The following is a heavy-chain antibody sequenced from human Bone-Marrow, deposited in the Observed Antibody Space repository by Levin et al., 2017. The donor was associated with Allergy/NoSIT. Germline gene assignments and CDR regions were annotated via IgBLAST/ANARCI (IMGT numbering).Heavy chain of an antibody. D-gene: IGHD1-26*01. CDR3: ARQSYYSGSYYYYGMDV. CDR2: IYPGDSDT. J-gene: IGHJ6*02. Sequence: GESLKISCKGSGYSFTSYWIGWVRQMPGKGLEWMGIIYPGDSDTRYSPSFQGQVTISADKSISTAYLQWSSLKASDTAMYYCARQSYYSGSYYYYGMDVWGQGTTVTVSS. CDR1: GYSFTSYW. V-gene: IGHV5-51*01.